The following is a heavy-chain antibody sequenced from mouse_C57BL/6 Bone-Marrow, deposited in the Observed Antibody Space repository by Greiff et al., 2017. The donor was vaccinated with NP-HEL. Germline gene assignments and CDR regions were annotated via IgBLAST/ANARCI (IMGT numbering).Heavy chain of an antibody. J-gene: IGHJ2*01. CDR3: AREEDYYGSSSYFDY. CDR1: GYTFTSYW. D-gene: IGHD1-1*01. Sequence: QVQLQQPGTELVKPGASGYTFTSYWMHWVKQRPGQGLEWIGNINPSNGGTNYNEKFKSKATLTVDKSSSTAYMQLSSLTSEDSAVYYCAREEDYYGSSSYFDYWGQGTTLTVSS. CDR2: INPSNGGT. V-gene: IGHV1-53*01.